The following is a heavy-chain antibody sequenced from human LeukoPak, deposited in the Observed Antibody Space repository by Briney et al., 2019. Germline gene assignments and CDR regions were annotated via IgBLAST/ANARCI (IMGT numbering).Heavy chain of an antibody. CDR2: IYFSGST. CDR3: ARTYDSSGYPYFDY. CDR1: GGSISSGDYF. Sequence: SETLSLTCTVSGGSISSGDYFWSWIRQPPGKGLEWIGNIYFSGSTYYNPSLKSRVIISVDTSKNQFSLRLSSVTAADTAVYYCARTYDSSGYPYFDYWGQGTLATVSS. V-gene: IGHV4-30-4*01. J-gene: IGHJ4*02. D-gene: IGHD3-22*01.